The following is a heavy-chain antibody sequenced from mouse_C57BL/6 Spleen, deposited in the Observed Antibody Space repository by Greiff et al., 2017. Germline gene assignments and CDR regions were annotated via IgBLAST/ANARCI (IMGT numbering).Heavy chain of an antibody. J-gene: IGHJ4*01. D-gene: IGHD3-2*02. CDR2: IRSKSSNYAT. Sequence: EVMLVESGGGLVQPKGSLKLSCAASGFTFNTYAMHWVRQAPGKGLEWVARIRSKSSNYATYYADSVKDRLTISRDDSQSMLYLQMNNLKTEDTAMYYCVRDGAGLRLRDAMDYWGQGTSVTVSS. CDR1: GFTFNTYA. V-gene: IGHV10-3*01. CDR3: VRDGAGLRLRDAMDY.